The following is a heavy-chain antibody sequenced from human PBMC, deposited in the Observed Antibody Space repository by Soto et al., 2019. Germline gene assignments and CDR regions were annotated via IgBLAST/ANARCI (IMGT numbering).Heavy chain of an antibody. CDR2: IYGDDNK. V-gene: IGHV2-5*02. D-gene: IGHD3-16*01. CDR1: GFSLSTSAVG. Sequence: QITLKESGPTLVKPTQTLTLTCTFSGFSLSTSAVGVGWIRQPPGKALEWLALIYGDDNKLYSPSLKSRLAIIKDTSKNQVVFTMTNLDPVDTATYYCAHRRDYGRMDVWGQGTTVTVSS. J-gene: IGHJ6*02. CDR3: AHRRDYGRMDV.